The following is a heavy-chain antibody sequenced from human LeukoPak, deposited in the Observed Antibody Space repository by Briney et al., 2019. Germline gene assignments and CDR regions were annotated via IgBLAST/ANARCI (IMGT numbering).Heavy chain of an antibody. J-gene: IGHJ3*02. V-gene: IGHV4-30-4*08. CDR2: IYYSGSP. D-gene: IGHD3-16*01. CDR3: ARDRLDYVWGSFPPPGAFDI. Sequence: SETLSLTCTVSGGSISSGDYYWSWIRQPPGKGLEWIGYIYYSGSPYYNPSLKSRVTISVDTSKNQFSLKLSSVTAADTAVYYCARDRLDYVWGSFPPPGAFDIWGQGTMVTVSS. CDR1: GGSISSGDYY.